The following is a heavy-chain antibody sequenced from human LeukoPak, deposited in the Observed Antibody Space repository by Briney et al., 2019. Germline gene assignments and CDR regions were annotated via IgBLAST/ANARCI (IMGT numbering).Heavy chain of an antibody. D-gene: IGHD6-19*01. V-gene: IGHV3-9*01. CDR2: ISWNSGSI. CDR1: GFTFDDYA. J-gene: IGHJ4*02. Sequence: GGSLRLSCAASGFTFDDYAMHWVRQAPGKGLEWVSGISWNSGSIGYADSVKGRFTISRDNAKNSLYLQMNSLRAEDTALYYCAKDIGEGIAVVGGDYWGQGTLVTVSS. CDR3: AKDIGEGIAVVGGDY.